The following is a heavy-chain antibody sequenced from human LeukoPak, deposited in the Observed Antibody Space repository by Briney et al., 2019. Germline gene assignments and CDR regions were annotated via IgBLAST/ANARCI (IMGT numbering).Heavy chain of an antibody. J-gene: IGHJ4*02. CDR1: GFTFSSYA. CDR3: AKGGIVAPYAY. CDR2: ISGSGGST. V-gene: IGHV3-23*01. Sequence: GGSLRLSCAASGFTFSSYAMSWVRQAPGKGLEWVSAISGSGGSTYYADSVKGRFTISRDNSKNMLYLQMNSLRAEDTAVYYCAKGGIVAPYAYWGQGTLVTVSS. D-gene: IGHD5-12*01.